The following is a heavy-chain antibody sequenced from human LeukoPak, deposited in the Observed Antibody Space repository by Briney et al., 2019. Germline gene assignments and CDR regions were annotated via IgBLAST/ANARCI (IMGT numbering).Heavy chain of an antibody. CDR3: ARDLSHRYPYYMDV. CDR1: GYTFTSYG. Sequence: ASVKVSCKASGYTFTSYGISWVRQAPGQGLEWMGWISAYNGNTNYAQKLQGRVTMTTDTSTSTAYMELRSLRSDDTAVYYCARDLSHRYPYYMDVWGKGTTVTVSS. J-gene: IGHJ6*03. V-gene: IGHV1-18*01. CDR2: ISAYNGNT. D-gene: IGHD1-1*01.